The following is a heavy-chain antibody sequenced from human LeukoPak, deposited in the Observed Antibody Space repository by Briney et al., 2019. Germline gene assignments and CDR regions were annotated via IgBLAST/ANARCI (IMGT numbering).Heavy chain of an antibody. CDR1: GFDFQNHV. CDR3: AREMVTMIVVVRTSYGMDV. V-gene: IGHV3-30-3*01. J-gene: IGHJ6*02. CDR2: ISHDVNVK. D-gene: IGHD3-22*01. Sequence: GGSLRLSCAASGFDFQNHVIHWVRQVPGKGLEWVAVISHDVNVKFYADSVKGRLTISRDNSKNTLYLQMNSLRAEDTAVYYCAREMVTMIVVVRTSYGMDVWGQGTTVTVSS.